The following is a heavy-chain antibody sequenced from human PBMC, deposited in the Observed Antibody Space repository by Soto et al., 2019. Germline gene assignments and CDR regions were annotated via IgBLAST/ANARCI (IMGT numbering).Heavy chain of an antibody. Sequence: LSLTCNVSGGPIKTGDYYWNWIRQPPGKGLEWIGYVFYSGATNYSPSLKSRAAISMDTSKNQFSLSLTSVTAADTAVYYCARAGFSYGHLLFWGQGIRVTVST. CDR1: GGPIKTGDYY. D-gene: IGHD3-10*01. V-gene: IGHV4-30-4*01. CDR3: ARAGFSYGHLLF. J-gene: IGHJ4*02. CDR2: VFYSGAT.